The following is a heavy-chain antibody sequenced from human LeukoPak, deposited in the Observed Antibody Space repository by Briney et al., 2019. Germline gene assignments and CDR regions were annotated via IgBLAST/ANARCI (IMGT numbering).Heavy chain of an antibody. CDR3: ARGGDYEIDY. D-gene: IGHD4-17*01. CDR1: GVSIRTYY. Sequence: SETLSLACTVSGVSIRTYYWNWIRQPPGKGPEWIGYIYRGSTNYNPSFESRVTISVATSKNQFSLKLSSVTAADTAVYYCARGGDYEIDYWGQGILVTVSS. V-gene: IGHV4-59*01. J-gene: IGHJ4*02. CDR2: IYRGST.